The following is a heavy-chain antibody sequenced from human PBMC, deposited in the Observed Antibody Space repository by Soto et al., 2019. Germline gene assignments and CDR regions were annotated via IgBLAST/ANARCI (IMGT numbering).Heavy chain of an antibody. CDR2: ISDDAAST. V-gene: IGHV3-23*01. CDR3: AKVNTYYYRGMDV. CDR1: VFTFSNYA. Sequence: PRGALLLSCAASVFTFSNYAMTWVRQSPGKGLDWVSAISDDAASTYYADSVRGRFTISRDNSRNTLYLQMKSLRGEETAVYYCAKVNTYYYRGMDVWGQGTTVTVSS. J-gene: IGHJ6*02.